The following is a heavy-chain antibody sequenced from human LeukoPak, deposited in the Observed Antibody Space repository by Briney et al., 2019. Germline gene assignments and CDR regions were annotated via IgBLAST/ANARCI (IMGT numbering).Heavy chain of an antibody. Sequence: PGGSLTLSCAASGFTFSSYAMSWVRQAPGKGLEWVAAISGSGGSTYYAHSVKGRFTISRDNSKNTLYLEMNSPRAKATAVYYSAKDNLGGYLYYSYYSGMDVWGQGTTVTVSS. V-gene: IGHV3-23*01. J-gene: IGHJ6*02. D-gene: IGHD1-26*01. CDR1: GFTFSSYA. CDR3: AKDNLGGYLYYSYYSGMDV. CDR2: ISGSGGST.